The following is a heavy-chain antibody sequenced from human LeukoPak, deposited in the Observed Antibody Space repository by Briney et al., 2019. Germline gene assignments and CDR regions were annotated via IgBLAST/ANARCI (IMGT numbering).Heavy chain of an antibody. Sequence: SETLSLTCTVSDGAIAGYSWSWIRQPPGKGLEWIGYIYYSGDTNYNPSLQSRVTVSVDTSKNQFSLKLTSVTAADTAVYYCASLLDGAFDIWGQGTMVTVSS. CDR1: DGAIAGYS. V-gene: IGHV4-59*01. J-gene: IGHJ3*02. CDR3: ASLLDGAFDI. D-gene: IGHD1-1*01. CDR2: IYYSGDT.